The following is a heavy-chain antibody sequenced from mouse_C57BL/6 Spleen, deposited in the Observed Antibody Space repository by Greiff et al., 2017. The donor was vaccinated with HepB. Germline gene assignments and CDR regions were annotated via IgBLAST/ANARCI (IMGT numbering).Heavy chain of an antibody. J-gene: IGHJ3*01. CDR3: ARSDYYGTPFAY. CDR2: IDPSDSYT. CDR1: GYTFTSYW. Sequence: QVQLKQPGAELVMPGASVKLSCKASGYTFTSYWMHWVKQRPGQGLEWIGEIDPSDSYTNYNQKFKGKSTLTVDKSSSTAYMQLSSLTSEDSAVYYCARSDYYGTPFAYWGQGTLVTVSA. D-gene: IGHD1-1*01. V-gene: IGHV1-69*01.